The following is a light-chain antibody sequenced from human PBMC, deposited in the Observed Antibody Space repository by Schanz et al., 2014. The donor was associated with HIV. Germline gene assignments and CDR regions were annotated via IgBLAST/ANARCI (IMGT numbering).Light chain of an antibody. Sequence: QSVLTQPPSVSAAPGQTVTISCSGSSSKIGNAFVSWYQQFPGTAPKLLIYDNNKRPSGIPDRFSGSGSGTSASLAITGLQAEDEADYYCQSYDSGLSGILFGGGTKLTVL. V-gene: IGLV1-51*01. CDR3: QSYDSGLSGIL. J-gene: IGLJ2*01. CDR2: DNN. CDR1: SSKIGNAF.